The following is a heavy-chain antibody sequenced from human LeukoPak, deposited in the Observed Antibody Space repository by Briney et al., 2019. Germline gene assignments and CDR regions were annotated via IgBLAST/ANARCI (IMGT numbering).Heavy chain of an antibody. CDR2: ISSSSSYI. J-gene: IGHJ3*02. V-gene: IGHV3-21*01. CDR3: ARDGSGYCSSASCYGVGTFDI. D-gene: IGHD2-2*01. Sequence: GGSLRLSCAASGFTFSRYSMNWVRQAPGKGLEWVSSISSSSSYIYYADSVKGRFTISRDNAKNSLYLQMNSLRAEDTAVYYCARDGSGYCSSASCYGVGTFDIWGQGTMVTVSS. CDR1: GFTFSRYS.